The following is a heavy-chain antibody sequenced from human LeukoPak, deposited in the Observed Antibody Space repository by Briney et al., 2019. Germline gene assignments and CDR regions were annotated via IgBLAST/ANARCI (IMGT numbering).Heavy chain of an antibody. J-gene: IGHJ4*02. D-gene: IGHD6-19*01. V-gene: IGHV4-39*01. CDR2: IYYSGST. Sequence: SETLSLTCTVSGGSIGSSSYYWGWIRQPPGKGLEWIGSIYYSGSTYYNPSLKSRVTISVDTSKNQFSLKLSSVTAADTAVYYCARFGRIAVAMRDYWGQGTLVTVSS. CDR3: ARFGRIAVAMRDY. CDR1: GGSIGSSSYY.